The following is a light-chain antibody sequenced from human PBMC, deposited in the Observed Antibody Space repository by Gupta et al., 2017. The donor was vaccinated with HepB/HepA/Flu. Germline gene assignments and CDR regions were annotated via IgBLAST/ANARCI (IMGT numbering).Light chain of an antibody. CDR2: EVT. V-gene: IGLV2-14*01. CDR1: CCEFGDFNY. Sequence: HSALTQPASASGSPGQSITISCTGTCCEFGDFNYVSWYQQHPGKAPKLLISEVTNRPSGVSDRFSGSKSGNTATLTISGLQPEDEADYYCSSFANTTTLVVFGGGTKLTVL. CDR3: SSFANTTTLVV. J-gene: IGLJ2*01.